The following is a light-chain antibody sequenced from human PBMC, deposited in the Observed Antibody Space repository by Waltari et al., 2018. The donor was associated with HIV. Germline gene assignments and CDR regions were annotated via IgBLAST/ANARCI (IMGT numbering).Light chain of an antibody. CDR3: CSYAGAYTYV. J-gene: IGLJ1*01. V-gene: IGLV2-11*01. CDR2: EVN. CDR1: SSDIGYFDY. Sequence: QSALTQPRPVSGSPGQSVPISCTGPSSDIGYFDYVSWFKQYPGKAPQVIIYEVNQPPSGVPDRFTGSKSGITASLTISGLQGEDEADYYCCSYAGAYTYVFGTGTKVNVL.